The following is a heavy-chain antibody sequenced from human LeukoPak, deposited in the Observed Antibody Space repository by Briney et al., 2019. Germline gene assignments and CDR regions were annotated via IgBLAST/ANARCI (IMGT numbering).Heavy chain of an antibody. Sequence: SETLSLTCAVYGGSFSGYYWRWIRQPPGKGLEGIGEINHSGRTNYNPSLKSRVTISVDTSKNQFSLKLSSVTAAGTAVYYCARGRQRKITIFGVVISNWFDPWGQGTLVTVSS. CDR1: GGSFSGYY. CDR2: INHSGRT. V-gene: IGHV4-34*01. D-gene: IGHD3-3*01. CDR3: ARGRQRKITIFGVVISNWFDP. J-gene: IGHJ5*02.